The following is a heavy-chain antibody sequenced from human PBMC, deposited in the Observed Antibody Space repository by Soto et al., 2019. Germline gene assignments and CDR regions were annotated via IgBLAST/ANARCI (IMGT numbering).Heavy chain of an antibody. J-gene: IGHJ5*02. Sequence: PGGSLRLSCEVSGFTFINYAMIWVRQPPGKGLEWASGISGGGGSTYYADSVKGRFTISRDNPKNTLYLQMNSLRAEDTAVYYCAQPPTVTQHPYNWFDPWGQGTLVPVSS. D-gene: IGHD4-17*01. CDR2: ISGGGGST. V-gene: IGHV3-23*01. CDR3: AQPPTVTQHPYNWFDP. CDR1: GFTFINYA.